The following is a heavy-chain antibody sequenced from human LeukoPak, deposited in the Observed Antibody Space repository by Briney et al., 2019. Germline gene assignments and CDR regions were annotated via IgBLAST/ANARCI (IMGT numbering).Heavy chain of an antibody. CDR3: AREGIQLWLLVDY. Sequence: ASVKVSCKASGYTFTGYYMHGVRQAPGQGRAGMGWINPNSGGTNYAQKFQGRVTMTRDTSISTAYMELSRLRSDDTAVYYCAREGIQLWLLVDYWGQGTLVTVSS. D-gene: IGHD5-18*01. CDR1: GYTFTGYY. J-gene: IGHJ4*02. CDR2: INPNSGGT. V-gene: IGHV1-2*02.